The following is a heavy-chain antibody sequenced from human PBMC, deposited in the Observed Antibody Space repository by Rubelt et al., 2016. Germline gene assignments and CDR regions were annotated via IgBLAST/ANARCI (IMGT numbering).Heavy chain of an antibody. D-gene: IGHD3-22*01. CDR2: IYYSGST. CDR3: ARDRTYYYDSSGPDPAFDI. CDR1: GGSISSSSYY. J-gene: IGHJ3*02. V-gene: IGHV4-39*07. Sequence: QLQLQESGPGLVKPSETLSLTCTVSGGSISSSSYYWGWIRQPPGKGLEWIGSIYYSGSTYYNPSLKSRVTISVDTAKNQFSLKLSSVTAADTAVYYCARDRTYYYDSSGPDPAFDIWGQGTMVTVSS.